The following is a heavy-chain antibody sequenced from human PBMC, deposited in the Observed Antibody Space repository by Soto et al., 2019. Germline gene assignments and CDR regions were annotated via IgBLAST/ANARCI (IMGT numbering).Heavy chain of an antibody. CDR1: DFSLTTRGVG. CDR3: THRSPAYGHDF. D-gene: IGHD3-10*01. Sequence: SGPTLVNPTQTLTLTCNFSDFSLTTRGVGVGWIRQPPGKALEWVALIYWNDDQRYNPSLMSRLTVTKDTSKNHVVLTMTNVDPRDTATYYCTHRSPAYGHDFWGPGTLLTV. CDR2: IYWNDDQ. J-gene: IGHJ4*02. V-gene: IGHV2-5*01.